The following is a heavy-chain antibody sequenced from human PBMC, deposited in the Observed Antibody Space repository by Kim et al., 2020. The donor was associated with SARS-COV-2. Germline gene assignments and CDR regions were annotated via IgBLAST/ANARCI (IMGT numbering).Heavy chain of an antibody. CDR3: ARELGRYYYYGMDV. D-gene: IGHD3-3*01. CDR1: GYTFTSYA. CDR2: INAGNGNT. J-gene: IGHJ6*02. Sequence: ASVKVSCKSSGYTFTSYATHWVRQAPGQRLEWMGWINAGNGNTKYSQKFQGRVTITRDTSASTAYMELSSLRSEDTAVYYCARELGRYYYYGMDVWGQGTTVTVSS. V-gene: IGHV1-3*01.